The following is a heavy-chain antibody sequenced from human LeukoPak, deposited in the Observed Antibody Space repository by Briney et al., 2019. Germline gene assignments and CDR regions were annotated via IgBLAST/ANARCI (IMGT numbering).Heavy chain of an antibody. J-gene: IGHJ6*03. CDR2: IIPIFGTA. V-gene: IGHV1-69*05. Sequence: SVKVSCKASGGTFSSYAISWVRQAHGQGLEWMGGIIPIFGTANYAQKFQGRVTITTDESTSTAYMELSSLRSEDTAVYYCAISGSYEYYYYYMDVWGKGTTVTVSS. CDR3: AISGSYEYYYYYMDV. CDR1: GGTFSSYA. D-gene: IGHD1-26*01.